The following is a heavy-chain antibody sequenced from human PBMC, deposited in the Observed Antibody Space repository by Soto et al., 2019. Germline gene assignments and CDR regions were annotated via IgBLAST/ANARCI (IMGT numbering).Heavy chain of an antibody. J-gene: IGHJ4*02. V-gene: IGHV1-3*01. D-gene: IGHD3-10*01. CDR1: GYSVTEYA. Sequence: ASVKVSCKASGYSVTEYAIHWVRQAPGQTFEWMGWVNPDNGKTKYSQKYEGRVTISRDTSASTAYMELSSLRSEDTAVYYCARVVRGVMAYYFDYWGQGTLVTVSS. CDR2: VNPDNGKT. CDR3: ARVVRGVMAYYFDY.